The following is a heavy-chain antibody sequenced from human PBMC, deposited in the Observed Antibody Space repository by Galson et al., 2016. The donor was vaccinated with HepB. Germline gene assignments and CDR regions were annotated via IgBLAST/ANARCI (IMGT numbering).Heavy chain of an antibody. J-gene: IGHJ6*02. CDR2: IRGSGDST. CDR1: GFTFSSYA. Sequence: SLRLSCAASGFTFSSYAMTWVRQAPGQGLEWVSSIRGSGDSTIYADSVRGRFTISRDNSKNPLYLQMNSLRGEDKAVYYCARGKVFRSGQWLALPPNYYYNGMDVWGQGTTVTVSS. D-gene: IGHD6-19*01. CDR3: ARGKVFRSGQWLALPPNYYYNGMDV. V-gene: IGHV3-23*01.